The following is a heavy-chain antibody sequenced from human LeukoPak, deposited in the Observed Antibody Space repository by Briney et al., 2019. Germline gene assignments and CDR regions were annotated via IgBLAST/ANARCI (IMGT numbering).Heavy chain of an antibody. CDR2: ISAYNGNT. Sequence: ASVKVSCKASGYSFSSYGISWVRQAPGQGLEWMGWISAYNGNTNYAQKLQGRVTMTTDTSTSTAYMELRSLRSDDTAVYYCARFGRRDDAFDIWGQGTMVTVSS. V-gene: IGHV1-18*01. J-gene: IGHJ3*02. D-gene: IGHD3-16*01. CDR3: ARFGRRDDAFDI. CDR1: GYSFSSYG.